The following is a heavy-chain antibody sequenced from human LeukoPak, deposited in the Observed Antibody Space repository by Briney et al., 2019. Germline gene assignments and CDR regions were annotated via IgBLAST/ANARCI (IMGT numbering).Heavy chain of an antibody. V-gene: IGHV3-7*05. CDR1: GFTFSSYW. D-gene: IGHD3-16*01. CDR3: AKHGPNVFDF. Sequence: PGGSLRLSCAASGFTFSSYWMGWVRQAPGKGLEWVANIKTDGTENYYVDSVKGRFTISRDNAKNLLYLQMNSLRGEDTAVYYCAKHGPNVFDFWGQGTLVTASS. CDR2: IKTDGTEN. J-gene: IGHJ4*02.